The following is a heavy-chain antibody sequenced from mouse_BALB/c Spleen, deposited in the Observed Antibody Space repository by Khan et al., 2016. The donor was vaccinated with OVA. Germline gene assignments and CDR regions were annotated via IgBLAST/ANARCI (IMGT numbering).Heavy chain of an antibody. V-gene: IGHV1-4*01. D-gene: IGHD2-14*01. CDR3: IREWACYRSDGWFAY. CDR2: INPSNNYT. CDR1: GYTFTSYT. Sequence: VQLQQSGAELARPGASVKMSCKASGYTFTSYTMHWVRQRPGQTLEWLGHINPSNNYTTYNQNFQDKATLMVATSSSTACMQLSSLPSADSAVSSCIREWACYRSDGWFAYGGQGTLVT. J-gene: IGHJ3*01.